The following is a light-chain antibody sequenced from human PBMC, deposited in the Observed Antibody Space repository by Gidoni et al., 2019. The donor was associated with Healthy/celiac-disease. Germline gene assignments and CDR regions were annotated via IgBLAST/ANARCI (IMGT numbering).Light chain of an antibody. CDR3: NSRDSSGNHHYV. CDR2: GKN. Sequence: SSELTQDPAVSVALGQTVRITCQGDSLRSYYASWYQQKPGQAPVLVIYGKNNRPSGIPDRVSGSSSGNTASLTITGAQAEDEADDYCNSRDSSGNHHYVFGTGTKVTV. V-gene: IGLV3-19*01. J-gene: IGLJ1*01. CDR1: SLRSYY.